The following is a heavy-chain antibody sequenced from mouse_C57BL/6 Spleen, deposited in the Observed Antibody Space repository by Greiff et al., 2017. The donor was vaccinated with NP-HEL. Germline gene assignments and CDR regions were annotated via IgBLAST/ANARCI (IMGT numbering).Heavy chain of an antibody. Sequence: QVHVKQSGAELVKPGASVKLSCKASGYTFTSYWMHWVKQRPGQGLEWIGMIHPNSGSTNYNEKFKSKATLTVDKTSSTAYMQLSSLTSKDSSVYYCARGGYYCRNAMDYWGQGTSVTVSS. CDR2: IHPNSGST. CDR3: ARGGYYCRNAMDY. D-gene: IGHD1-1*01. J-gene: IGHJ4*01. V-gene: IGHV1-64*01. CDR1: GYTFTSYW.